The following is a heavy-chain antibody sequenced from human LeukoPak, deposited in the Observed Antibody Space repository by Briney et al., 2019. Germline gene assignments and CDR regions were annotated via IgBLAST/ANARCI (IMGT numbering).Heavy chain of an antibody. Sequence: SETLSLTRTVSGGSISSYHWSWIRQPPGKGLEWIRYVSYSGSTNYNSSLKSRVTISVDTSKNQFSLKLSSVTAADTAVFYCARLPYSSNHYSYRYFDLWGRGTLVTVSS. J-gene: IGHJ2*01. CDR3: ARLPYSSNHYSYRYFDL. CDR2: VSYSGST. V-gene: IGHV4-59*08. CDR1: GGSISSYH. D-gene: IGHD3-22*01.